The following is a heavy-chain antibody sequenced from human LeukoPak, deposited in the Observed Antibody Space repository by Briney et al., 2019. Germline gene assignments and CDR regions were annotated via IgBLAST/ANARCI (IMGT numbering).Heavy chain of an antibody. V-gene: IGHV2-70*04. CDR1: GFSLSTSGMR. CDR3: ARIGTGYYFDY. J-gene: IGHJ4*02. CDR2: IDWDDDK. Sequence: GPTLVNPTQTLTLTCTFSGFSLSTSGMRVSWIRHPPGKALEWLARIDWDDDKFYSTSLKTRLTISKDTSKNQVVPTMTNMDPVDTATYYCARIGTGYYFDYWGQGTLVTVSS.